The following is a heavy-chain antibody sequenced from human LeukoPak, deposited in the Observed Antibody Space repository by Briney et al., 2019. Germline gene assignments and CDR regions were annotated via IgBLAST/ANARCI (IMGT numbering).Heavy chain of an antibody. D-gene: IGHD6-19*01. CDR1: GFTFSSYA. V-gene: IGHV3-30*04. CDR3: ARDRSIAVANFDY. Sequence: GKSLRLSCAASGFTFSSYAMHWVRQAPGKGLEWVAVISYDGSNKYYADSVKGRFTISRDNSKNTLYLQMNSLRAEDTAVYYCARDRSIAVANFDYWGQGTLVTVSS. CDR2: ISYDGSNK. J-gene: IGHJ4*02.